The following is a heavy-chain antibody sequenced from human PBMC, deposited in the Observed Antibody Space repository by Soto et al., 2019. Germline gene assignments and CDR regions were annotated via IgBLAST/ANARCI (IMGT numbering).Heavy chain of an antibody. CDR1: GFTFSSYA. CDR2: ISGSGGST. D-gene: IGHD6-19*01. CDR3: AKDSPQDSSGGYATFDS. J-gene: IGHJ4*02. Sequence: EVQLLESGGGLVQPGGSLRLSCAASGFTFSSYAMSWVRQAPGKGLEWVSAISGSGGSTYYADSVKGRFTISRDNSKNTLYLQMNSLRAEDTAVYYCAKDSPQDSSGGYATFDSWVQGTLVTVSS. V-gene: IGHV3-23*01.